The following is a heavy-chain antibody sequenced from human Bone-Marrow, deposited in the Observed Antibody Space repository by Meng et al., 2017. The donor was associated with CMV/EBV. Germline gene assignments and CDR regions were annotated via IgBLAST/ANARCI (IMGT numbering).Heavy chain of an antibody. Sequence: ASVKVSCQASGYTFTGYYMHWVRQAPGQGLEWMGWINPNSGGTNYAQKLQGRVTMTTDTSTSTAYMELRSLRSDDTAVYYCARDGLTYYDFWSGYEKKLRHGGYFDYRGQGTLVSVSS. J-gene: IGHJ4*02. CDR2: INPNSGGT. CDR3: ARDGLTYYDFWSGYEKKLRHGGYFDY. V-gene: IGHV1-2*02. CDR1: GYTFTGYY. D-gene: IGHD3-3*01.